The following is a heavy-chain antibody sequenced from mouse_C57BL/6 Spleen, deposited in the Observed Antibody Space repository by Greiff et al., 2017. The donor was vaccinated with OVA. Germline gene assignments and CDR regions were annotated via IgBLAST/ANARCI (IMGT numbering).Heavy chain of an antibody. CDR3: ARRGAAQALYLDY. J-gene: IGHJ2*01. CDR1: GFTFSDYY. CDR2: ISNGGGST. D-gene: IGHD3-2*02. Sequence: EVMLVESGGGLVQPGGSLKLSCAASGFTFSDYYMYWVRQTPEKRLEWVAYISNGGGSTYYQDTVKGRFTISRDNAKNTLYLQMSRLKSEDTAMYYCARRGAAQALYLDYWGQGTTLTVSS. V-gene: IGHV5-12*01.